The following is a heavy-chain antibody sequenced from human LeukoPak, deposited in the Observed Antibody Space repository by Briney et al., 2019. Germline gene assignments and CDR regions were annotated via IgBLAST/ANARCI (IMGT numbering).Heavy chain of an antibody. CDR3: ARGPPHCAGGSCYSDY. Sequence: ASVKVSCKASGFTFTSSAMQWVRQARGQRLEWIGWIVVGSGNTNYAQKFQERVTITRDMSTSTAYMELSSMRSEDTAVYYCARGPPHCAGGSCYSDYWGQGTLVTVSS. J-gene: IGHJ4*02. V-gene: IGHV1-58*02. CDR1: GFTFTSSA. CDR2: IVVGSGNT. D-gene: IGHD2-8*02.